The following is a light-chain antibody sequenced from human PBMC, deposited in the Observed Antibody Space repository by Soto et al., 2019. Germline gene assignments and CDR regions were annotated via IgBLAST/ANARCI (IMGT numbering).Light chain of an antibody. CDR2: GAS. CDR3: QQRGDWPPIT. J-gene: IGKJ5*01. CDR1: QTVSTY. Sequence: IVLTQCPATLALSPGERATLSCRARQTVSTYLSWYQHKPGQAPRLLIYGASNRATGIPARFSGSGSGTDFTLTISSLEPEDFAVYYCQQRGDWPPITLGQGTRLEIK. V-gene: IGKV3-11*01.